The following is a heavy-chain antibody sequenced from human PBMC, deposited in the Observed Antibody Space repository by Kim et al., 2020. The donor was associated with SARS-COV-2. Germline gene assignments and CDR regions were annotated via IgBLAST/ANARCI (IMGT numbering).Heavy chain of an antibody. CDR2: ISFNGAST. CDR3: AIPRNWKLGY. J-gene: IGHJ4*02. CDR1: AFTFSAFD. D-gene: IGHD1-1*01. Sequence: GGSLRLSCAASAFTFSAFDMSWVRQAPGKGLEWVSSISFNGASTYYADSVKGRFTISRDNSKNTLYLQMDSLRADDTAVYYCAIPRNWKLGYWGPGTVVTVSS. V-gene: IGHV3-23*01.